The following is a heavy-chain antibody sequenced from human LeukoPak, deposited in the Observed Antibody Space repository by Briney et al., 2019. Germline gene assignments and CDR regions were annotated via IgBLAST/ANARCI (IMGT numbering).Heavy chain of an antibody. CDR3: AREYCSSTSCYPGWFDP. CDR2: IYYSGST. V-gene: IGHV4-61*08. Sequence: SETLSLTCTVSGGSISSGGYYWSWIRQPPGKGLEWIGYIYYSGSTNYNPSLKSRVTISVDTSKNQFSLKLSSVTAADTAVYYCAREYCSSTSCYPGWFDPWGQGTLVTVSS. CDR1: GGSISSGGYY. D-gene: IGHD2-2*01. J-gene: IGHJ5*02.